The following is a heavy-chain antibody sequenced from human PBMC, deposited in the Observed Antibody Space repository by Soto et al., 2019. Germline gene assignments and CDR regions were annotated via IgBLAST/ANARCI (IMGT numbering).Heavy chain of an antibody. D-gene: IGHD3-10*01. V-gene: IGHV1-69*13. CDR1: GGTFSSYA. CDR2: IIPIFGTA. Sequence: SVKVSCKASGGTFSSYAISWVRQAPGQGLEWMGGIIPIFGTANYAQKFQGGVTITADESTSTAYMELSSLRSEDTAVYYCASGFSQYYYYGMDVWGQGTTVTVSS. CDR3: ASGFSQYYYYGMDV. J-gene: IGHJ6*02.